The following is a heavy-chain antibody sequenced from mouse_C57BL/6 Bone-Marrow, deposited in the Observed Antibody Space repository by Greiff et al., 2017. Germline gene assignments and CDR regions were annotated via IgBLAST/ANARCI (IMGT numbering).Heavy chain of an antibody. CDR3: ARSGPLGRSFDY. CDR1: GYTFTSYW. J-gene: IGHJ2*01. D-gene: IGHD4-1*01. V-gene: IGHV1-55*01. CDR2: IYPTSGRT. Sequence: LQLQQPGAELVKPGASVKMSCKASGYTFTSYWITWVKQRPGQGLEWIGDIYPTSGRTNYNEKFKSTAILTVDTSSNTAYMQLSSLTSEDSAVFYCARSGPLGRSFDYWGQGTTLTVSS.